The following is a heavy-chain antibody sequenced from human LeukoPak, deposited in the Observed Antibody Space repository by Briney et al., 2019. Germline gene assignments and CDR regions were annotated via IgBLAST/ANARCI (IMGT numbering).Heavy chain of an antibody. V-gene: IGHV5-51*01. CDR2: IYPGDSDT. CDR1: GYSFTSYW. J-gene: IGHJ4*02. Sequence: GESLKISCKGSGYSFTSYWIGWVRQMPGKGLEWMGIIYPGDSDTRYSPSFQGQVTISADKSISTAYLQWSSLKASDTAMYYCARGGYCSSTSCYTGYDYWGQGTLVTVFS. D-gene: IGHD2-2*02. CDR3: ARGGYCSSTSCYTGYDY.